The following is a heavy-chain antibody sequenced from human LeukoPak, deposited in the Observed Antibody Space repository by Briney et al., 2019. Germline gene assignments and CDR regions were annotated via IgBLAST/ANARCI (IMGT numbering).Heavy chain of an antibody. J-gene: IGHJ4*02. D-gene: IGHD1-26*01. CDR2: FSAYNGNT. V-gene: IGHV1-18*01. CDR1: GYTFTSYG. Sequence: GASVKVSCKASGYTFTSYGISWVRQAPGQGLEWMGWFSAYNGNTNYAKQLQGRVTMTTDTSTSTAYMELRSLRSDDTAVYYCARVEKLRGFDYWGQGTLVTVSS. CDR3: ARVEKLRGFDY.